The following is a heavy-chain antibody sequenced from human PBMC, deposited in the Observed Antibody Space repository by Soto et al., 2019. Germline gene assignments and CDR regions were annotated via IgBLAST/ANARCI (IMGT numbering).Heavy chain of an antibody. Sequence: LRLSCAASGFTFSSYAMSWVRQAPGKGLEWVSAISGSGGSTYYADSVKGRFTISRDNSKNTLYLQMNSLRAEDTAVYYCAKDPAYNVDLFDYWGQGTLVTSPQ. D-gene: IGHD1-20*01. J-gene: IGHJ4*02. CDR1: GFTFSSYA. V-gene: IGHV3-23*01. CDR3: AKDPAYNVDLFDY. CDR2: ISGSGGST.